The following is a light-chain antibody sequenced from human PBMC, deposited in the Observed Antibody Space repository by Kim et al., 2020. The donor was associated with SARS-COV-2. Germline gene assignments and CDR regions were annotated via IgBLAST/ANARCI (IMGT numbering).Light chain of an antibody. CDR2: GKN. J-gene: IGLJ3*02. V-gene: IGLV3-19*01. CDR3: NSRDSSGNHWV. CDR1: SLRSFY. Sequence: AFGQTVRITCQGDSLRSFYASWYQKKPGQAPVLVIYGKNNRPSGIPDRFSGSSSGNTASLTITGAQAEDEADYYCNSRDSSGNHWVFGGGTQLTVL.